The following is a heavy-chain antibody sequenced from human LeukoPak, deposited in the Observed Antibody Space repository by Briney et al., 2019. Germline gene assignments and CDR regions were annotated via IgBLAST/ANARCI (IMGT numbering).Heavy chain of an antibody. CDR3: AREDCSSTSCYPY. CDR2: INPNSGGT. CDR1: GYTFTGYY. V-gene: IGHV1-2*02. J-gene: IGHJ4*02. D-gene: IGHD2-2*01. Sequence: ASVKVSCKASGYTFTGYYMHWVRQAPGQGLERMGWINPNSGGTNYAQKLQGRVTMTRDTSISTAYMELSRLRSDDTAVYYCAREDCSSTSCYPYWGQGTLVTVSS.